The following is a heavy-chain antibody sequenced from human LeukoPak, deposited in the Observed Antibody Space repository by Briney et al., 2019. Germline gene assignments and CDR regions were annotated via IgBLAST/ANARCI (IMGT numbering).Heavy chain of an antibody. V-gene: IGHV1-2*02. CDR3: ASQFYASETYYAYFDY. Sequence: ASVKVSCKASGYTFTDYYMHWVRQAPGQGLEWMGWINPNSGGTNYAQEFQGRVTMSRDTSINTVYVELSSLRSDDTAVFYCASQFYASETYYAYFDYWGQGTLVTVSS. J-gene: IGHJ4*02. CDR2: INPNSGGT. CDR1: GYTFTDYY. D-gene: IGHD3-10*01.